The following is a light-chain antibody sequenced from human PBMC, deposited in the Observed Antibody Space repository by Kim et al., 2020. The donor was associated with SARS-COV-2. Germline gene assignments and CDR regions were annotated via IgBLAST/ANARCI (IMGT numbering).Light chain of an antibody. J-gene: IGKJ1*01. CDR1: QSVSSY. V-gene: IGKV3-11*01. Sequence: LSPGESATLSCRASQSVSSYLAWYQQKPGQAPRLLIYDASNRATGIPARFSGSGSGTDFTLTISSLEPEDFAVYYCQQRSIWPRTFGQGTKVEIK. CDR3: QQRSIWPRT. CDR2: DAS.